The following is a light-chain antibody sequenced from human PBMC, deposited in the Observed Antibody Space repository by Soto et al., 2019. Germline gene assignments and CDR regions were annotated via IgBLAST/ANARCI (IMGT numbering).Light chain of an antibody. CDR2: GAS. V-gene: IGKV3-15*01. Sequence: EIVMTQSPATLSVSPGERATLSCRASQSVSSNLAWYQQKPGQAPRLLIYGASTRATGITARFSGSGSGTEFTLTISSLQSEDFAVYYCQQYNNWPPWSFGQATKVDIK. CDR3: QQYNNWPPWS. CDR1: QSVSSN. J-gene: IGKJ1*01.